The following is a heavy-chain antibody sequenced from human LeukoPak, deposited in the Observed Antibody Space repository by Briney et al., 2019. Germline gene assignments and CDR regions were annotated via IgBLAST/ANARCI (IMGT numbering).Heavy chain of an antibody. CDR3: ARVRRAAAGRGGFDY. CDR1: GGSFSGYY. J-gene: IGHJ4*02. D-gene: IGHD6-13*01. V-gene: IGHV4-34*01. Sequence: PSETLSLTCVVYGGSFSGYYWSWIRQPPGKGLEWIGEINHSGSTNYNPSLKSRVTISVDTSKNQFSLKLSSVTAADTAVYYCARVRRAAAGRGGFDYWGQGTLVTVSS. CDR2: INHSGST.